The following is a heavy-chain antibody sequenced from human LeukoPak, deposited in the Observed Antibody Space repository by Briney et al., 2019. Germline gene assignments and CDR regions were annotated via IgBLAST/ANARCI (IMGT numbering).Heavy chain of an antibody. J-gene: IGHJ3*02. CDR2: IWYDGSDK. Sequence: GTSLRLSCAASGFTFGSYGMHWVRQAPGKGLEWVAVIWYDGSDKYYGDSVKGRFTISRDNSKNTLSLQMNSLRAEDTAVYYCARAVGPFDIWGQGTIVIVSS. CDR1: GFTFGSYG. V-gene: IGHV3-33*01. CDR3: ARAVGPFDI.